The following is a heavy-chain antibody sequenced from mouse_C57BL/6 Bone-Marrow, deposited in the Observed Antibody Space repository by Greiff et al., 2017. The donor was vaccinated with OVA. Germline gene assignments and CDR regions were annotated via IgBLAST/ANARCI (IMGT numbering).Heavy chain of an antibody. D-gene: IGHD1-1*01. V-gene: IGHV5-17*01. J-gene: IGHJ1*03. CDR2: ISSGSSTI. CDR1: GFTFSDYG. Sequence: EVHLVESGGGLVKPGGSLKLSCAASGFTFSDYGMHWVRQAPEKGLEWVAYISSGSSTIYYADTVKGRFTISRDNAKNTLFLQMTSLRSEDTAMYYCARRYGSSYVYFDVWGTGTTVTVSS. CDR3: ARRYGSSYVYFDV.